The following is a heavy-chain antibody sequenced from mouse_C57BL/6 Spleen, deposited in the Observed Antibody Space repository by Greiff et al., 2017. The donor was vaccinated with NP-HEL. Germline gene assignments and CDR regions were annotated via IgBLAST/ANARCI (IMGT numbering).Heavy chain of an antibody. V-gene: IGHV1-18*01. CDR3: ARSNYGYDEDYAMDY. CDR2: INPNNGGT. J-gene: IGHJ4*01. D-gene: IGHD2-2*01. Sequence: VQLQQSGPELVKPGASVKIPCKASGYTFTDYNMDWVKQSHGKSLEWIGDINPNNGGTIYNQKFKGKATLTVDKSSSTAYMELRSLTSEDTAVYYCARSNYGYDEDYAMDYWGQGTSVTVSS. CDR1: GYTFTDYN.